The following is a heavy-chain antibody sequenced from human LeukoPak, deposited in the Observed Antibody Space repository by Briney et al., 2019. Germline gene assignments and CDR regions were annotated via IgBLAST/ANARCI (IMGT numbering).Heavy chain of an antibody. CDR2: VSLFTGNT. V-gene: IGHV1-18*01. J-gene: IGHJ4*02. CDR1: GYIFTTYG. D-gene: IGHD2-2*01. CDR3: ARDYCSTTTCYLDY. Sequence: ASVKVSCKASGYIFTTYGISWVRQAPGQGLDWMGWVSLFTGNTNYAQKFQGRVTMTTDTSTSTAYLDLRSLRSDDTAVYYCARDYCSTTTCYLDYWGQGTLVIVSS.